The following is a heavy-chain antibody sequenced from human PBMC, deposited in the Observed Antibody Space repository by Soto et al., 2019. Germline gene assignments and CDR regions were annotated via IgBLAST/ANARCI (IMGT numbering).Heavy chain of an antibody. CDR1: GYIFTNYV. V-gene: IGHV1-3*04. CDR3: ARDGAGTGHWFC. J-gene: IGHJ4*02. D-gene: IGHD3-9*01. CDR2: INTGNGNT. Sequence: QVQLVQSGAEVKKPGASVKVSCKASGYIFTNYVMHWVRQAPGQRPEWMGWINTGNGNTHSSQKFQGRVTITRDTSANTAYMELSSLRSEDTAMYYCARDGAGTGHWFCWGQGTLVTVSS.